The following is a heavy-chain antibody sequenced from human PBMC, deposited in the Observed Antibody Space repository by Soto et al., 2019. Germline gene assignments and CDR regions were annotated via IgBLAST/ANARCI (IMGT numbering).Heavy chain of an antibody. Sequence: QVQLVQSGAEIKKPGASVKVSCKASGYTFTYYALHWVRQAPGQRLEWMGWIDAGSGDTQYSQKFQGRVTITRDTSASTAYMELSSLRSEDTALYYCARSGVPTIPRFDYWCQGALVTVSS. J-gene: IGHJ4*02. CDR3: ARSGVPTIPRFDY. V-gene: IGHV1-3*01. D-gene: IGHD5-12*01. CDR2: IDAGSGDT. CDR1: GYTFTYYA.